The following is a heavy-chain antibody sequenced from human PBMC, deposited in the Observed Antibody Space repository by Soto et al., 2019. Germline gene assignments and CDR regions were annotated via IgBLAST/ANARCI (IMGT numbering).Heavy chain of an antibody. J-gene: IGHJ4*02. CDR3: TTLSIMITFGGVIVPFDY. CDR2: IKSKTDGGTT. CDR1: GFTFSNAL. Sequence: EVQLVESGGGLVKPGGSLRVSCAASGFTFSNALMSWVRQAPRKGLEWVGRIKSKTDGGTTDYAGPLKRRFTISRDDSKNTLYLQMNSLKTEDTAVYYCTTLSIMITFGGVIVPFDYWGQGTLVTVSS. D-gene: IGHD3-16*02. V-gene: IGHV3-15*01.